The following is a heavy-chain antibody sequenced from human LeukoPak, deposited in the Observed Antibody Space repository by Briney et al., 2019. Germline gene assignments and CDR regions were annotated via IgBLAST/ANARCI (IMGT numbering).Heavy chain of an antibody. D-gene: IGHD3-10*01. Sequence: SETLSLTCTVSGGSISSYYWSWIRQPPGKGLEWIGYVHYSGSINYNPSLKSRVTISVDTSKNQFSLKLSSVTAADTAVYYCARLWFGELSPDAFDIWGQGTMVTVSS. CDR1: GGSISSYY. J-gene: IGHJ3*02. V-gene: IGHV4-59*01. CDR2: VHYSGSI. CDR3: ARLWFGELSPDAFDI.